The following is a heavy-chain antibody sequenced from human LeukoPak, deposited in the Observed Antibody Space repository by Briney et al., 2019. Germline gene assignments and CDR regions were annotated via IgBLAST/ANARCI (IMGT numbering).Heavy chain of an antibody. CDR2: IYYSGST. CDR3: ARHSGREASDY. J-gene: IGHJ4*02. V-gene: IGHV4-59*08. Sequence: SETLSLTCTVSGGSISSHYWSWIRQPPGKGMEWIGYIYYSGSTNYNPSLKSRVTISVYTSKNQFSLRLSSVTAADTAVYYCARHSGREASDYWGQGTLVTVSS. D-gene: IGHD1-26*01. CDR1: GGSISSHY.